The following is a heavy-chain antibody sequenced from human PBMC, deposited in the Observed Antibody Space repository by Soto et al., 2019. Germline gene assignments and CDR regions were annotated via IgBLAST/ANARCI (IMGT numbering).Heavy chain of an antibody. J-gene: IGHJ4*02. CDR2: FDPEDGET. Sequence: QVQLVQSGAEVKKPGASVKVSCKVSGYTLSELSMHWVRQAPGKGLEWMGGFDPEDGETLYAQKFQGRVSMTEDTSTDTAFMELSSLTSEDTAVYYFTTGQRPLRFLDWLSRYYFDFWGQGTLVTVSS. CDR3: TTGQRPLRFLDWLSRYYFDF. V-gene: IGHV1-24*01. D-gene: IGHD3-3*01. CDR1: GYTLSELS.